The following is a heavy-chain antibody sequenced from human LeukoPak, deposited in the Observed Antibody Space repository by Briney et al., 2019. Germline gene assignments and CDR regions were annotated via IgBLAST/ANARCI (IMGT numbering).Heavy chain of an antibody. V-gene: IGHV1-69*13. J-gene: IGHJ6*02. CDR2: IIPIFGTA. D-gene: IGHD3-22*01. Sequence: SVKVSCKASGGTFISYAISWVRQAPGQGLEWMGGIIPIFGTANYAQKFQGRVTITADESTSTAYMELSSLRSEDTAVYYCARPQYYYDSSGYFFDSHYYYYGMDVWGQGTTVTVSS. CDR3: ARPQYYYDSSGYFFDSHYYYYGMDV. CDR1: GGTFISYA.